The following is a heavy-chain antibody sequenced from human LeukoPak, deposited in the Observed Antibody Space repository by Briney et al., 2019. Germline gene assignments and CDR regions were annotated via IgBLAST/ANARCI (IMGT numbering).Heavy chain of an antibody. V-gene: IGHV3-49*04. J-gene: IGHJ6*03. CDR2: IRSKAYGGTT. CDR3: TRGRDGYYDFWSGPYYYYYMDV. D-gene: IGHD3-3*01. CDR1: GFTFGDYA. Sequence: GGSLRLSCTASGFTFGDYAMSWVRQAPGKGLEWVGFIRSKAYGGTTEYAASVKGRFTISRDDSKSIAYLQMNSLKTEDTAVYYCTRGRDGYYDFWSGPYYYYYMDVWGKGTTVTVSS.